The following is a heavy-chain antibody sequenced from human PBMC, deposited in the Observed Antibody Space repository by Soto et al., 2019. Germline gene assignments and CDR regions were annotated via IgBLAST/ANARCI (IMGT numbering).Heavy chain of an antibody. D-gene: IGHD6-6*01. CDR1: GFTFSSYA. CDR3: ARGEVAARLYYYYYGMDV. V-gene: IGHV3-23*01. Sequence: GGSLRLSCAASGFTFSSYAMSWVRQAPGKGLEWVSAISGSGISTYYADSVKGRFTISRDNSKNTLYLQMNSLRAEDTAVYYCARGEVAARLYYYYYGMDVWGQGTTVTVSS. J-gene: IGHJ6*02. CDR2: ISGSGIST.